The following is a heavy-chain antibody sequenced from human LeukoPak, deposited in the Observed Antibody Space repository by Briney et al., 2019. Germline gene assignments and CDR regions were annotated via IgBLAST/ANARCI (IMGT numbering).Heavy chain of an antibody. CDR1: GYAFIVYY. D-gene: IGHD2-15*01. J-gene: IGHJ3*01. V-gene: IGHV1-2*02. Sequence: ASVKVSCKASGYAFIVYYLDWGRQAPGQGLEWVGCINPNTGDTNFAQNFQGRVNMTRDTSITTAYMELSRLQSDDTALYYCARKGAGHCYEASCMGSFDLWGRGTTVAVPS. CDR3: ARKGAGHCYEASCMGSFDL. CDR2: INPNTGDT.